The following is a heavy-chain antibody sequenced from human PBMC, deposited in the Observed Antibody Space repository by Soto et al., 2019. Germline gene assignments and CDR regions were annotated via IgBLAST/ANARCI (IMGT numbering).Heavy chain of an antibody. V-gene: IGHV4-30-4*01. CDR2: IYYSGST. CDR1: SISSGDYY. CDR3: AGSLIDCSSTSCYPYYGMDV. J-gene: IGHJ6*02. D-gene: IGHD2-2*01. Sequence: SISSGDYYWSWSLQPPGKGLEWIGYIYYSGSTYYNPSLKSRVTISVDTSKNQFSLKLSSVTAADTAVYYCAGSLIDCSSTSCYPYYGMDVWGQGTTVTVSS.